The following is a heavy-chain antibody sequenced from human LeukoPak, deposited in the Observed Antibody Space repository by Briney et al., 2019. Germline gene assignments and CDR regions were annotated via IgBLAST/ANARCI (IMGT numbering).Heavy chain of an antibody. Sequence: GASVKVSCKASGGTFSSYAINWVRQAPGQGLEWMGGIIPIFGTANYAQKFQGRVTITADKSTSTTYMELSTLRSEDTAVFYCARDRAYDILTGYYGTQSEMYYFDSWGQGTLVTVSS. CDR1: GGTFSSYA. CDR2: IIPIFGTA. V-gene: IGHV1-69*06. CDR3: ARDRAYDILTGYYGTQSEMYYFDS. D-gene: IGHD3-9*01. J-gene: IGHJ4*02.